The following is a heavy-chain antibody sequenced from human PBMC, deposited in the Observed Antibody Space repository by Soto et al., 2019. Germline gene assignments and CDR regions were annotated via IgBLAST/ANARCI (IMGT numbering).Heavy chain of an antibody. CDR2: ISGSGGST. Sequence: GGSLRLSCAASGFTFSSYAMSWVRQAPGKGLEWVSAISGSGGSTYYADSVKGRFTISRDNSKNTLYLQMNSLRAEDTAVYYCANSRHPTPSSRPSYYFDYWGQGTLVTVSS. J-gene: IGHJ4*02. CDR3: ANSRHPTPSSRPSYYFDY. CDR1: GFTFSSYA. D-gene: IGHD6-13*01. V-gene: IGHV3-23*01.